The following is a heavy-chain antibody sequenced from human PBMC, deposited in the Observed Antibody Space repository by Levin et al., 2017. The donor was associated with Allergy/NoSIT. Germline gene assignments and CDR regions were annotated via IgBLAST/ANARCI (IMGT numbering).Heavy chain of an antibody. CDR3: TRDRAGYSNSWVEFDV. CDR1: GFTVSDNY. J-gene: IGHJ3*01. CDR2: IYNTGTT. D-gene: IGHD6-13*01. Sequence: GESLKISCAASGFTVSDNYLSWVRQAPGKGLEWVSVIYNTGTTLYADSVKGRFTISRDNPKNTLYLQMNSLRTEDTAVYYCTRDRAGYSNSWVEFDVWGQGTVVTVSS. V-gene: IGHV3-66*01.